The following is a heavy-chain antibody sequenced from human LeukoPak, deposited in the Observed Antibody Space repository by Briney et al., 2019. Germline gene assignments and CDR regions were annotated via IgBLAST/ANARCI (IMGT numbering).Heavy chain of an antibody. CDR2: IRTYNGNTNT. V-gene: IGHV1-18*01. CDR3: ARDQYSRGQNIDY. Sequence: ASVKVSCKASGYTFTSYGISWVRQAPGQGLEWMGWIRTYNGNTNTNYAQQLQGRVTMTTDTSTNTVNMDLRSLRSDDTAVYYCARDQYSRGQNIDYWGQGTLVTVSS. D-gene: IGHD6-19*01. CDR1: GYTFTSYG. J-gene: IGHJ4*02.